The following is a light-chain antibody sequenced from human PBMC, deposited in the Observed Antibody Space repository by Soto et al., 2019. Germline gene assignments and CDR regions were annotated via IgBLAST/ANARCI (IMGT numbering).Light chain of an antibody. CDR2: DVN. CDR1: SSDIGGLYNY. CDR3: SAYSSGATHVV. Sequence: QSALTQPASVSGSPGQSITISCTGTSSDIGGLYNYVSWYQQHPGNAPKLLIYDVNDRPSGVSDRFSGSKSGNTASLTISGLQAEDEADYFCSAYSSGATHVVFGGGTKLTVL. J-gene: IGLJ2*01. V-gene: IGLV2-14*03.